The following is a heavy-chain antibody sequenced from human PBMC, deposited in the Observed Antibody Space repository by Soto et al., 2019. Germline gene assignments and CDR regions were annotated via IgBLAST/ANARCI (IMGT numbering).Heavy chain of an antibody. D-gene: IGHD2-15*01. CDR2: IYDGGST. Sequence: QVRLEQWGAGLVKPSETLSLTCAVYGEALNSYYWSWIRQSPGQGLEWIGEIYDGGSTNYNPSLRGRAPIAAVGYGQNRSLKRKSVTAADTAVYYCARGLWYDRLLNWGRGTLVTVSS. J-gene: IGHJ4*02. CDR1: GEALNSYY. V-gene: IGHV4-34*01. CDR3: ARGLWYDRLLN.